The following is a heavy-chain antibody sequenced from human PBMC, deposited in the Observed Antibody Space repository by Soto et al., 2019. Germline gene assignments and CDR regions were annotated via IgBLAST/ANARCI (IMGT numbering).Heavy chain of an antibody. D-gene: IGHD4-17*01. CDR3: SRNYGVNTTDY. Sequence: EVQLVESGGGLVQPGGSLRLSCAASGFTFSRYSMNWVRQAPGKGLKWVSYISSSSISIYYAASVKGRCTISRDNANKSLSLQMNSLRDEETAVYYCSRNYGVNTTDYWGQGTLVTVSS. V-gene: IGHV3-48*02. CDR1: GFTFSRYS. J-gene: IGHJ4*02. CDR2: ISSSSISI.